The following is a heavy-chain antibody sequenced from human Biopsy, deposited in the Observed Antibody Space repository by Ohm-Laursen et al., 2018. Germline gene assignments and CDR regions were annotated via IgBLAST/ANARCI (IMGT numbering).Heavy chain of an antibody. CDR2: FSHTGPT. CDR1: GGSFSGYD. Sequence: PPGTLSLTCAVDGGSFSGYDWTWIRQPPGQGLVWVGEFSHTGPTIYNPSLKSRLTISVDKSKNHFSLRLTSVTAADTAAYFCARGPYGDNAGAFDVWGQGTVVTVSS. J-gene: IGHJ3*01. D-gene: IGHD4/OR15-4a*01. V-gene: IGHV4-34*01. CDR3: ARGPYGDNAGAFDV.